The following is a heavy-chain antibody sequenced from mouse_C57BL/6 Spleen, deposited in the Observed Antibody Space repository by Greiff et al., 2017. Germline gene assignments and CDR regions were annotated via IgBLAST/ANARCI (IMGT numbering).Heavy chain of an antibody. CDR2: IWRGGST. J-gene: IGHJ4*01. V-gene: IGHV2-5*01. CDR1: GFSLTSYG. Sequence: QVQLQQSGPGLVQPSQSLSITCTVSGFSLTSYGVHWVRQSPGKGLEWLGVIWRGGSTDYNAAFMFRLSITTDNSKSQVFIRMNCLQAEDTAIYRCTKEDKGGAMDYWGQGTSVTVSS. CDR3: TKEDKGGAMDY.